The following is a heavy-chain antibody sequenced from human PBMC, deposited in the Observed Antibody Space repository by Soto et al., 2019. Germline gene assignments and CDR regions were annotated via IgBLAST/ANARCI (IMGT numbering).Heavy chain of an antibody. V-gene: IGHV4-34*01. CDR1: SASLGGQY. D-gene: IGHD5-18*01. CDR2: VHPSGST. Sequence: SETLCLTCAVVSASLGGQYWAWIRQSPDKGLEWIGEVHPSGSTDYNPSLKGRLTLSLYTSKNQFSLKVASVTAADTAVYFCARGKPSGYRFGPRNFFYYGLDVWGPGTTVTASS. J-gene: IGHJ6*02. CDR3: ARGKPSGYRFGPRNFFYYGLDV.